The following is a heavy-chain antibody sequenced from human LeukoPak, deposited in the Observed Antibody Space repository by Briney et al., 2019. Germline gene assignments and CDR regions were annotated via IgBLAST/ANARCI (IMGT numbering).Heavy chain of an antibody. CDR2: MNPDSGNT. D-gene: IGHD6-13*01. V-gene: IGHV1-8*03. J-gene: IGHJ5*02. CDR3: ARSPANRGAARASGRLVNWFDP. Sequence: SVKVSCKASGYTFTSYDINWVRQATGQGLEWMGWMNPDSGNTGYAQQFQGRVTITRSTSINTAYMELSSLRSEDTAVYYCARSPANRGAARASGRLVNWFDPWGQGTLVTVSS. CDR1: GYTFTSYD.